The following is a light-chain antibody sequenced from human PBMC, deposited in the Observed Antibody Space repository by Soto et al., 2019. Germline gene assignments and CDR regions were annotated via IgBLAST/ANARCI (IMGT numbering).Light chain of an antibody. CDR1: QSVNTN. V-gene: IGKV3-15*01. J-gene: IGKJ4*01. CDR3: QQRSNWPPGT. Sequence: EIVMTQSPATLSVSPGEGATLSCRASQSVNTNLAWYQQKPGQAPRLLIYGASTRATGIPARFSGSGSGTEFTLTISSLEPEDFAVYYCQQRSNWPPGTFGGGTKVDIK. CDR2: GAS.